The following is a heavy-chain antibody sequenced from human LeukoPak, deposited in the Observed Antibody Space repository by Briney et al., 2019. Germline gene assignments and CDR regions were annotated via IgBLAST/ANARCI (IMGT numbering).Heavy chain of an antibody. CDR1: GFTFSSYA. J-gene: IGHJ4*02. Sequence: GGSLRLSCAASGFTFSSYAMSWVRQAPGKGLEWVSAISGSGGSTYYADSVKGRLTISRDNSKNTLYLQMNSLRAEDTAVYYCAKGPGYYDSSGLFDYWGQGTLVTVSS. CDR2: ISGSGGST. D-gene: IGHD3-22*01. V-gene: IGHV3-23*01. CDR3: AKGPGYYDSSGLFDY.